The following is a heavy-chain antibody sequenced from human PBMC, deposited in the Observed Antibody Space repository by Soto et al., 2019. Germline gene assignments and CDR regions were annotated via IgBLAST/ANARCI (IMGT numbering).Heavy chain of an antibody. CDR3: ARGQIQTIGSYYYDSSGYSD. Sequence: GGSLRLSCVASGFTFSDHYMTWIRQAPGKGLEWLSYISTSSSYTYYADSVKGRFTISRHNSKNTLYLQMNSLRAEDTAVYYCARGQIQTIGSYYYDSSGYSDWGQGTLVTVSS. J-gene: IGHJ4*02. CDR2: ISTSSSYT. CDR1: GFTFSDHY. V-gene: IGHV3-11*05. D-gene: IGHD3-22*01.